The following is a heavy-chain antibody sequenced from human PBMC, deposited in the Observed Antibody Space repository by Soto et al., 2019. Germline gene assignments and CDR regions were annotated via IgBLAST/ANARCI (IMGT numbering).Heavy chain of an antibody. J-gene: IGHJ6*03. CDR2: IYYSGST. CDR3: ARTYCSSTSCYYYYYMDV. CDR1: GGSISSSSYY. Sequence: SETLSLTCTVSGGSISSSSYYWGWIRQPPGKGLEWIGSIYYSGSTYYNPSLKSRVTISVDTSKNQFSLKLSSVTAADTAVYYCARTYCSSTSCYYYYYMDVWGKGTTVTVSS. V-gene: IGHV4-39*01. D-gene: IGHD2-2*01.